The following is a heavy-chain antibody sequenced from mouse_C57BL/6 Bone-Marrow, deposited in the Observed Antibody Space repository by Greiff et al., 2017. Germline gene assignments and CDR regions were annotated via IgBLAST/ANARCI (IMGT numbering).Heavy chain of an antibody. CDR2: IRNKANNHAT. V-gene: IGHV6-6*01. J-gene: IGHJ1*03. D-gene: IGHD2-4*01. Sequence: EVKLMESGGGLVQPGGSMKLSCAASGFTFSDAWMDWVRQSPEKGLAWVAEIRNKANNHATYYAESVKGRFTISRDDSKSSVYLQMNSLRAEDTGIYYCTRDFDYDDGYWYFDGWGTGTTVTVSS. CDR1: GFTFSDAW. CDR3: TRDFDYDDGYWYFDG.